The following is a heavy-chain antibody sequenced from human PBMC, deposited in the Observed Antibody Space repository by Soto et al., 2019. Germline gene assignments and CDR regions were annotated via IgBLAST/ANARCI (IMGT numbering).Heavy chain of an antibody. CDR1: GFTFSSYG. D-gene: IGHD3-22*01. V-gene: IGHV3-30*18. CDR2: ISYDGSNK. J-gene: IGHJ5*02. CDR3: AKDRYYDSSGYLFDP. Sequence: QVQLVESGGGVVQPGRSLRLSCAASGFTFSSYGMHWVRQAPGKGLERVAVISYDGSNKYYADSVKGRFTISRDNSKNTLYLQMNSLRAEDTAVYYCAKDRYYDSSGYLFDPWGQGTLVTVSS.